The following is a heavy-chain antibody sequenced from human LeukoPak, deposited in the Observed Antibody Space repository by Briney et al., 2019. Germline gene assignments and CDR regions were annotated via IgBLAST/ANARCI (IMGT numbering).Heavy chain of an antibody. CDR2: ISWNSGSI. CDR1: GFTFDDYA. Sequence: GGSLRLSCAASGFTFDDYAMHWVRQAPGKGLEWVSGISWNSGSIGYADSVKGRFTISRDNAKNSLYLQMNSLRAEDTALYYCAKELFGLRQLWLNPLDAFDIWGQGTMVTVSS. D-gene: IGHD5-18*01. CDR3: AKELFGLRQLWLNPLDAFDI. J-gene: IGHJ3*02. V-gene: IGHV3-9*01.